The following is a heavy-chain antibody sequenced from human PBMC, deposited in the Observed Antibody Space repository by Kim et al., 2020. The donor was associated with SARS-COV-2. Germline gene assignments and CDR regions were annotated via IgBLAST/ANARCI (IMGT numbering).Heavy chain of an antibody. V-gene: IGHV3-33*01. J-gene: IGHJ4*02. D-gene: IGHD4-17*01. CDR2: NK. Sequence: NKYDTDSVKCRFTISSNNSKNTLYLQMNSLRAEDTAVYYCAREATVALDYWGQGTLVTVSS. CDR3: AREATVALDY.